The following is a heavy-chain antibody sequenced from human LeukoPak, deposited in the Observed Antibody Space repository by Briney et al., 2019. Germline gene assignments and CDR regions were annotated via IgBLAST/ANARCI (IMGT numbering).Heavy chain of an antibody. Sequence: GGSLRLSCAASGFTFSSYAMSWVRQAPGKGLEWVSIISGGADSSDYADSVKGRITFSRDNSKNTLSLQLRSLRAEDTAVYYCARGGSYCHYWGQGTLVTVSS. J-gene: IGHJ4*02. V-gene: IGHV3-23*01. CDR1: GFTFSSYA. CDR2: ISGGADSS. D-gene: IGHD1-26*01. CDR3: ARGGSYCHY.